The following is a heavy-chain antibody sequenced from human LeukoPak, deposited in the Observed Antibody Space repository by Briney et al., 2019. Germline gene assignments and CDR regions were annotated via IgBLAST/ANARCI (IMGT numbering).Heavy chain of an antibody. CDR1: GGSISSSNW. Sequence: SGTLSLTCAVSGGSISSSNWWSWVRQPPGKGLEWIGEIYHSGSTNYNPSLKSRVTISVDTSKNQFSLKLSSVTAADTAVYYCARVEPAAQYFQHWGQGTLVTVSS. J-gene: IGHJ1*01. D-gene: IGHD2-2*01. V-gene: IGHV4-4*02. CDR2: IYHSGST. CDR3: ARVEPAAQYFQH.